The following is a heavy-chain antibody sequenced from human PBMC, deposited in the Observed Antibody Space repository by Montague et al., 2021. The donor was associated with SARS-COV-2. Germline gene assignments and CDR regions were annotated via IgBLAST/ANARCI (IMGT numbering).Heavy chain of an antibody. CDR1: GGSIGSYY. V-gene: IGHV4-59*01. D-gene: IGHD2-21*02. Sequence: SETLSLTCTVSGGSIGSYYWSWLRQPPGKGLEWIGYIYYRGTTNYNPSIKSRVTMSVDTSKNQFSLSLSSVTAADTAMYYCARGLQYNGFDTWGQGTLVTVSS. CDR3: ARGLQYNGFDT. CDR2: IYYRGTT. J-gene: IGHJ5*02.